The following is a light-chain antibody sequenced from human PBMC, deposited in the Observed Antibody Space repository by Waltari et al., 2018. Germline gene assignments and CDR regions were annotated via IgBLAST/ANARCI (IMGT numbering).Light chain of an antibody. CDR3: QQTYGPSLS. CDR2: AAS. Sequence: DIQMTQSPSSLSASVGDRVTITCRASRCIGNYVNWYQHRPGEPPNLLIFAASSLHTGVPSRFSGSGSGTDFTLTISILQPEDFATYYCQQTYGPSLSFGGGTKVEIK. V-gene: IGKV1-39*01. CDR1: RCIGNY. J-gene: IGKJ4*01.